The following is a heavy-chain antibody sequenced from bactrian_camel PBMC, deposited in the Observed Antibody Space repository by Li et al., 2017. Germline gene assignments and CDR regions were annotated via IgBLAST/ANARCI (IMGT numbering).Heavy chain of an antibody. V-gene: IGHV3S53*01. CDR3: VADPSVFPVCVIGVMRTDY. CDR1: GRTDRQYC. J-gene: IGHJ4*01. CDR2: LNSDGST. Sequence: HVQLVESGGGSVQAGGSLKLSCAASGRTDRQYCMAWFRQGPGKDREGVANLNSDGSTTYSDSVRGRFTIFRDNAKNTLYLQMNSLKPEDTALYYCVADPSVFPVCVIGVMRTDYRGQGTQVTVS.